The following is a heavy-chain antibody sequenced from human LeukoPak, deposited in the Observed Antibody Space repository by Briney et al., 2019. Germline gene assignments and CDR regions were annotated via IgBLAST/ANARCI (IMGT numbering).Heavy chain of an antibody. D-gene: IGHD2-15*01. CDR1: GYTFNTYG. J-gene: IGHJ5*02. CDR3: ARAGAVVDNWFDP. CDR2: ISGYNGKT. V-gene: IGHV1-18*01. Sequence: GASVKVSCKASGYTFNTYGITWVRQATGQGLEWMGWISGYNGKTKYAQKLQDRVTMTTDTSTTTAYMELRSLTSDDTAVYYCARAGAVVDNWFDPWGQGTLVTVSS.